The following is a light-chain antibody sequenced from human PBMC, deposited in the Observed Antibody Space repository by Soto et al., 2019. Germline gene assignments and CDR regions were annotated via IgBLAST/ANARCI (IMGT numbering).Light chain of an antibody. Sequence: QSVLTQPPSVSGAPGQRVTISCTGSRSNIGAGYGVHWYQQLPQTAPKLLISVYDNINRPSGVPDRFSGSKSGTSASLAITGLQAEDEADYYCQSYDNSLTGWVFGGGTKVTVL. V-gene: IGLV1-40*01. CDR2: DNI. CDR3: QSYDNSLTGWV. CDR1: RSNIGAGYG. J-gene: IGLJ3*02.